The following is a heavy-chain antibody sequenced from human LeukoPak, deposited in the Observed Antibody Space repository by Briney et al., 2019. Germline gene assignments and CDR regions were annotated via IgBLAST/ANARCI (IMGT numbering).Heavy chain of an antibody. J-gene: IGHJ4*02. Sequence: PGGSLRLSCAASGFTFSDYYMSWIRQAPGKGLEWVSYISSSGSTIYYADSVKGRFTISRDNAKNSLYLQMNSLRAEDTAVYYCAREMNYYDSSGYSPPNDCWGQGTLDTVSS. V-gene: IGHV3-11*04. CDR1: GFTFSDYY. CDR3: AREMNYYDSSGYSPPNDC. CDR2: ISSSGSTI. D-gene: IGHD3-22*01.